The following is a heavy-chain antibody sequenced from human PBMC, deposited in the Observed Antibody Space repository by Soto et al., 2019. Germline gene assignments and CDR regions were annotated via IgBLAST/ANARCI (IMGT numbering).Heavy chain of an antibody. CDR3: VKGGWLDF. D-gene: IGHD3-16*01. CDR1: GFSFSTFE. V-gene: IGHV3-23*01. Sequence: EVQLLESGGGLVQPGGSLRLSCAASGFSFSTFEMSWVRQAPGRGLEWVSFISDDGSRTYYADAVKGRFTISRDNSKHTLYLQRNSLTAEETAVYACVKGGWLDFWGQGTLVTVSS. J-gene: IGHJ5*01. CDR2: ISDDGSRT.